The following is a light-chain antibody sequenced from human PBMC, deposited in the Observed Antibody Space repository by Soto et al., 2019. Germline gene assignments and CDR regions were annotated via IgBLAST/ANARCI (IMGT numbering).Light chain of an antibody. CDR1: SSDVGGYDH. V-gene: IGLV2-14*03. CDR3: SSYTNKDTLL. J-gene: IGLJ3*02. CDR2: DVT. Sequence: QSVLTQPASVSGSPGQSITISCTGTSSDVGGYDHVSWYQQHPGKAPKLIIYDVTVRPSGISPRFSGSKSDNTASLAVSGLQPEDDADYYCSSYTNKDTLLFGGGTKLTVL.